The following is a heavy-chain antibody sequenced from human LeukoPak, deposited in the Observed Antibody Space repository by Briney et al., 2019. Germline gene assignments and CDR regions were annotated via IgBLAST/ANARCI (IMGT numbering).Heavy chain of an antibody. CDR1: GYNFTGNY. CDR3: ARSLVN. CDR2: INSNSGVT. D-gene: IGHD6-6*01. J-gene: IGHJ4*01. V-gene: IGHV1-2*02. Sequence: ASVKVSCKASGYNFTGNYMHWVRQAPGQGLEWMGWINSNSGVTKYAQKFQGRITMTRDTSIRTGYMEVRSLISDDTAIYYCARSLVNWGRGTLVTVYS.